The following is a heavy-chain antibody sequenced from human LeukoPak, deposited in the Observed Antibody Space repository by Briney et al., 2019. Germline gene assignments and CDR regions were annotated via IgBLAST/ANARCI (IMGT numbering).Heavy chain of an antibody. D-gene: IGHD1-26*01. Sequence: ASVKVSCKASGYTFTSYYMHWVRQAPGQGLEWMGIINPSGGSTSYAQKLQGRVTMTTDTSTSTAYMELRSLRSDDTAVYYCAREMVGATFGDYWGQGTLVTVSS. CDR3: AREMVGATFGDY. CDR1: GYTFTSYY. CDR2: INPSGGST. J-gene: IGHJ4*02. V-gene: IGHV1-46*01.